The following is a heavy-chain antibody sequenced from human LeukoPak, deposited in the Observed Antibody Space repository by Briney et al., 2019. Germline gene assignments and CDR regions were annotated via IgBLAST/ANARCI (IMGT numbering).Heavy chain of an antibody. D-gene: IGHD2-8*01. Sequence: PGGSLRLSCAASGFTFSSYAMHWVRQAPGKGLEWVAVISYDGSNKYYADSVKGRFTISRDNSKNTLYLQTNSLRAEDTAVYYCARGPERTGVGTRYYYDMDVWGQGTTVTVSS. CDR1: GFTFSSYA. J-gene: IGHJ6*02. V-gene: IGHV3-30-3*01. CDR3: ARGPERTGVGTRYYYDMDV. CDR2: ISYDGSNK.